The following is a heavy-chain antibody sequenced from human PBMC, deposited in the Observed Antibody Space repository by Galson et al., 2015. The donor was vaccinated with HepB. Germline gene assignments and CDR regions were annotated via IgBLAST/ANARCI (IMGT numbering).Heavy chain of an antibody. J-gene: IGHJ4*02. Sequence: SLRLSCAASGFTFSSYSMNWVRQAPGKGLEWVSSISSSSSYIYYADSVKGRFTISRDNAKNSLYLQMNSLRAEDTAVYYCARGMGNYYDSTPTFDYWGQGTLVTVSS. CDR2: ISSSSSYI. CDR3: ARGMGNYYDSTPTFDY. CDR1: GFTFSSYS. D-gene: IGHD3-22*01. V-gene: IGHV3-21*01.